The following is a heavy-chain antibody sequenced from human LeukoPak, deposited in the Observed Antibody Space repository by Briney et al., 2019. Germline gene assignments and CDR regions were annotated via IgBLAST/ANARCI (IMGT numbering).Heavy chain of an antibody. J-gene: IGHJ5*02. Sequence: GASVKVSCKASGYTFTGYYMHWVRQAPGQGLEWMGWVNPNSGGTNYAQKFQGRVTMTRDTSISTAYMELSRLRSDDTAVYYCARDRPPFSRKTYCGGDCSINWFDPWGQGTLVTVSS. D-gene: IGHD2-21*02. V-gene: IGHV1-2*02. CDR3: ARDRPPFSRKTYCGGDCSINWFDP. CDR1: GYTFTGYY. CDR2: VNPNSGGT.